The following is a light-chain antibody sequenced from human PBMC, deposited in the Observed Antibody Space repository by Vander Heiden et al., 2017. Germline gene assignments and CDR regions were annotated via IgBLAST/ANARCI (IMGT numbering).Light chain of an antibody. CDR1: RYNIGSNT. CDR3: SAWDDSLNGHLV. CDR2: YDD. J-gene: IGLJ2*01. V-gene: IGLV1-36*01. Sequence: QSVLTRPPSLSEAPRQRVTISCSGGRYNIGSNTVNWYPQLPGQAPKHLIYYDDLLPSGVSDRFSGSKSGTSASLASSGLQSEDEGDYYCSAWDDSLNGHLVFGGGTRLTVL.